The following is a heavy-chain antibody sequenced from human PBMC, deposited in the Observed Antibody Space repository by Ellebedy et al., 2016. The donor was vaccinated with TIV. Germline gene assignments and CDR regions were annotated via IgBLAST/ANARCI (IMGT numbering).Heavy chain of an antibody. CDR3: ASGHDYYDSNGYYTDVFDF. D-gene: IGHD3-22*01. CDR2: LYTSGTT. J-gene: IGHJ3*01. CDR1: GASINNYY. Sequence: MPSETLSLTCTVSGASINNYYRSSIRQPAGKGLEWIGRLYTSGTTNFNPSLRSRINMSVDTSKNQFSLRLSSGTAADTAVYYCASGHDYYDSNGYYTDVFDFWGQGTTVTVSS. V-gene: IGHV4-4*07.